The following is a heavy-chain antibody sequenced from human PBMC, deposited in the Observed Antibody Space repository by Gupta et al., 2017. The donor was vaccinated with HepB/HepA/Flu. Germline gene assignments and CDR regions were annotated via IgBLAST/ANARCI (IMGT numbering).Heavy chain of an antibody. V-gene: IGHV2-5*02. CDR1: GFATRTSRVG. CDR3: AQITAAGTTLDY. D-gene: IGHD6-13*01. Sequence: QITLKESGPTLVKLPQTLTLTCTFSGFATRTSRVGVGWNRQPPGKALEWLALIYWDDDKRYSPSLKSRLTITKDTSKNQVVLTMTNMDPVDTATYYCAQITAAGTTLDYWGQGTLVTVSS. CDR2: IYWDDDK. J-gene: IGHJ4*02.